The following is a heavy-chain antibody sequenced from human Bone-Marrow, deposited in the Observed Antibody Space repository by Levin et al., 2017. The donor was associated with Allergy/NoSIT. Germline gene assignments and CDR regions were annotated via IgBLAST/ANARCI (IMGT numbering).Heavy chain of an antibody. CDR2: MFAGGAA. V-gene: IGHV4-61*02. Sequence: SETLSLTCTVSGDSINNTNHYWSWIRQPAGKGLEWIGRMFAGGAATYNRSLRSRVTISIDTSKNQLSLKLTSVTAADTAVYYCGRDGTLNSWHTRWFDPWGQGTLVTVSS. CDR3: GRDGTLNSWHTRWFDP. J-gene: IGHJ5*02. CDR1: GDSINNTNHY. D-gene: IGHD6-13*01.